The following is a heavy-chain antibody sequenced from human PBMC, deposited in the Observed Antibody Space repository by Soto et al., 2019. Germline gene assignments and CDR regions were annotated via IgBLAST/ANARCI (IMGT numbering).Heavy chain of an antibody. V-gene: IGHV3-30*03. Sequence: QVRLVESGGGVVQPGRSLRLSCAASGVNCGVFGMHWVRQAPGKGLLWFSVLSYEGSEEYYAVSVRGRCTISRDNSKNALLRQMDGLRVDDLGVWYCALTRRSSLLEVAGSGVEYWRQGTLVTFS. D-gene: IGHD6-19*01. CDR3: ALTRRSSLLEVAGSGVEY. J-gene: IGHJ4*02. CDR1: GVNCGVFG. CDR2: LSYEGSEE.